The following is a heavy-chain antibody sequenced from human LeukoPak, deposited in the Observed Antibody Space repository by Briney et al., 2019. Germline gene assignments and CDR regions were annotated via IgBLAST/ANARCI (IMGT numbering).Heavy chain of an antibody. J-gene: IGHJ5*02. CDR2: IYHSGST. Sequence: SETLSLTCTVSGYSISSGYYWGWIRQPPGKGLEWIGSIYHSGSTYYNPSLKSRVTISVDTSKNQFSLKLSSVTAADTAVYYCARESDSNYVLSWLDPWGQGTLVTASS. V-gene: IGHV4-38-2*02. CDR1: GYSISSGYY. CDR3: ARESDSNYVLSWLDP. D-gene: IGHD4-11*01.